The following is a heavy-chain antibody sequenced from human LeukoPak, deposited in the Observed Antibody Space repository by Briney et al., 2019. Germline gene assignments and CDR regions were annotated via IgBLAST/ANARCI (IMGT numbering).Heavy chain of an antibody. CDR1: GFTFSSYW. D-gene: IGHD3-22*01. CDR3: ARDLIDYDSSEGY. Sequence: PGGSLRLSCAASGFTFSSYWMCWVRQAPGKGLEWVANIKQDGSEKYYVDSVKGRFTISRDNAKNSLYLQMNSLRAEDTAVYYCARDLIDYDSSEGYWGQGTLVTVSS. V-gene: IGHV3-7*01. CDR2: IKQDGSEK. J-gene: IGHJ4*02.